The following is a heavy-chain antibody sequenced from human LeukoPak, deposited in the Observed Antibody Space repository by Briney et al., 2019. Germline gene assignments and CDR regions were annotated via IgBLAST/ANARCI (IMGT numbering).Heavy chain of an antibody. D-gene: IGHD5-12*01. CDR3: ARDGYSGSDAL. J-gene: IGHJ4*02. V-gene: IGHV4-34*01. CDR1: IDSMFGYF. CDR2: INHSGST. Sequence: SETLSLTCTVSIDSMFGYFWSWIRQPPGKGLEWIGEINHSGSTNYNPSLKSRVTISVDTSKNQFSLKLSSVTAADTAVYYCARDGYSGSDALWGQGTLVTVSS.